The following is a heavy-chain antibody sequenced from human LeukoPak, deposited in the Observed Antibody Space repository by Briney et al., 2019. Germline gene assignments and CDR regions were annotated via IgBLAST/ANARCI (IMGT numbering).Heavy chain of an antibody. CDR2: IYYGGST. J-gene: IGHJ3*02. Sequence: PSETLSLTCTVSGGSISSGGYYWSWIRQHPGKGLEWIGYIYYGGSTYYNPSLKSRVTISVDTSKNQFSLKLSSVTAADTAVYYCAREGNVGGRSSWHDAFDIWGQGTMVTVSS. CDR1: GGSISSGGYY. D-gene: IGHD6-6*01. CDR3: AREGNVGGRSSWHDAFDI. V-gene: IGHV4-31*03.